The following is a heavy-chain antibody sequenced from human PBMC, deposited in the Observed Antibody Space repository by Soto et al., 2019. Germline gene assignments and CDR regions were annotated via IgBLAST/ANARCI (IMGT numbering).Heavy chain of an antibody. Sequence: SETLSLTCTVSGGSISSYYWSWIRQPPGKGLEWIGYIYYSGSTNYNPSLKSRVTISVDTSKNQFSLKLSSVTAADTAVYYCARSEGDFWSGEPQSPRGYYYYMDVWGKGTTVTVSS. CDR1: GGSISSYY. CDR2: IYYSGST. D-gene: IGHD3-3*01. J-gene: IGHJ6*03. V-gene: IGHV4-59*01. CDR3: ARSEGDFWSGEPQSPRGYYYYMDV.